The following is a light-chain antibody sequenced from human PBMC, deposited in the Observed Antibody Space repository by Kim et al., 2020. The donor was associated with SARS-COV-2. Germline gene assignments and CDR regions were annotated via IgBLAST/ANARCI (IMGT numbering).Light chain of an antibody. J-gene: IGLJ2*01. CDR1: SGHSSYA. CDR2: LISDGSH. V-gene: IGLV4-69*01. CDR3: QTWGTVV. Sequence: LGGSFKLTCTLSSGHSSYAIAWHQQQPEKGPRYLMKLISDGSHSKGDGIPDRFSGSSSGAERYLPISSLQSEDEADYYCQTWGTVVFGGGTQLTVL.